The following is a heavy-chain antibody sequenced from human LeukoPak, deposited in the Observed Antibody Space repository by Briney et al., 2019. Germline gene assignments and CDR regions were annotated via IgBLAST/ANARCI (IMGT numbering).Heavy chain of an antibody. V-gene: IGHV3-33*06. CDR3: AKTSGYYDTYFDY. Sequence: GRSLRLSCAASGFTFSSYGMHWVRQAPGKGLEWVAVIWYDGSNKYYADSVKGRFTISRDNSKNTLYLQMNSLRAEDTAVYYCAKTSGYYDTYFDYWGQGTLVTVSS. D-gene: IGHD3-22*01. CDR2: IWYDGSNK. CDR1: GFTFSSYG. J-gene: IGHJ4*02.